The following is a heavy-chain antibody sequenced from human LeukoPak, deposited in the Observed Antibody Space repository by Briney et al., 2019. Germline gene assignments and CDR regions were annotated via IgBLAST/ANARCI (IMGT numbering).Heavy chain of an antibody. CDR1: GGSISSYY. CDR3: ARAITYYDILTGYYIRWFDP. Sequence: SETLSLTCTVSGGSISSYYWSWIRQPPGKGLEWIVYIYYSGSTNYNPSLKSRVTISVDTSKNQFSLKLSSVTAADTAVYYCARAITYYDILTGYYIRWFDPWGQGTLVTVSS. CDR2: IYYSGST. J-gene: IGHJ5*02. V-gene: IGHV4-59*01. D-gene: IGHD3-9*01.